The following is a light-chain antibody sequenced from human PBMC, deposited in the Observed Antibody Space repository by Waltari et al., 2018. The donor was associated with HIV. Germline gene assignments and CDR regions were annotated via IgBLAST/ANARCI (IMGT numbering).Light chain of an antibody. CDR3: MQALQTPQYT. CDR1: QSLLHRNGYNY. CDR2: LGS. Sequence: DIVMTQSPLSLPVAPGEPASISCRSSQSLLHRNGYNYLDWYLQKPGQSPQLLIYLGSNRASGVPDRFSGSGSGTDFTLKISRVDAEDVGVYYCMQALQTPQYTFGQGTKLEIK. J-gene: IGKJ2*01. V-gene: IGKV2-28*01.